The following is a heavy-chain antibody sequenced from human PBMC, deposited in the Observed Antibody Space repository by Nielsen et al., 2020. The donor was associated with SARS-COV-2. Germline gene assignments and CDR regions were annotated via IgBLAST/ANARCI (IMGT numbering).Heavy chain of an antibody. V-gene: IGHV3-30*18. J-gene: IGHJ4*02. D-gene: IGHD6-13*01. Sequence: GGSLRLSCTASEFSGNSNYMHWVRQAPGKGLEWVTFISYDGSVKYYADSVKGRFTISTDLSNNTLYLQMNSLRVEDTAIYYCTKGAQLGDYWGQGTLVTVSS. CDR1: EFSGNSNY. CDR3: TKGAQLGDY. CDR2: ISYDGSVK.